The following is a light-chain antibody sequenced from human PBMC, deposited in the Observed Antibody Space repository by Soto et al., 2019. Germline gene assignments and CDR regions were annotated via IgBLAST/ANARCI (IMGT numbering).Light chain of an antibody. J-gene: IGLJ2*01. CDR3: CSYAGRDNAI. CDR1: SSDVGSYNL. V-gene: IGLV2-23*01. CDR2: EDS. Sequence: QSALTQPASVSGSPGQSITISCTGTSSDVGSYNLVSWYQQHPGKAPKLIIYEDSNRPSGVSNPFSGSNSGNTASLTISGLQAEDESDYYCCSYAGRDNAIFGGGTTLTLL.